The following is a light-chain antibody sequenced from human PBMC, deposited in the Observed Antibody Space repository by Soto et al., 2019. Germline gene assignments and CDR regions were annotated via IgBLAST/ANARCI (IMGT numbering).Light chain of an antibody. J-gene: IGKJ1*01. CDR2: AAS. CDR1: QSISSF. V-gene: IGKV1-39*01. Sequence: DIQMTQSPSSLSASVGDRVTITCRASQSISSFLNWYQQKPGKAPRLLIYAASSLQSGVPSRFSASVSGTDFTLTISSRQHEDFATYYSRQSSRTPETFGQGTKVEI. CDR3: RQSSRTPET.